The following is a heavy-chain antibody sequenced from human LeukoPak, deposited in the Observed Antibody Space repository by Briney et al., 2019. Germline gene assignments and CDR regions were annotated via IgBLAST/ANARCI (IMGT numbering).Heavy chain of an antibody. CDR1: GYSISSGYY. J-gene: IGHJ4*02. Sequence: SETLSLTCAVSGYSISSGYYWGWVRQPPGKGLEWVGTVSYSGSTYYNWSLRSRVTMSRDTSTNQFSLRLTSLTAADTAAYYCARLGGSGTYYRYYFDYWGQGTLVTVSS. CDR3: ARLGGSGTYYRYYFDY. D-gene: IGHD1-26*01. CDR2: VSYSGST. V-gene: IGHV4-38-2*01.